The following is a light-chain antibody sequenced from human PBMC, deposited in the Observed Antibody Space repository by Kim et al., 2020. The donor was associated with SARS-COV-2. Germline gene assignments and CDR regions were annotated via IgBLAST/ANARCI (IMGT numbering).Light chain of an antibody. CDR1: SLRRYY. V-gene: IGLV3-19*01. J-gene: IGLJ1*01. CDR3: NSRDSSGNHYV. Sequence: AWGQTVRITCQGDSLRRYYASWYQQKPGQAPVLVIYGKNNRPSGNPDRFSGSSSGNTASLTITGAQAEDEADYYCNSRDSSGNHYVFGTGTKVTVL. CDR2: GKN.